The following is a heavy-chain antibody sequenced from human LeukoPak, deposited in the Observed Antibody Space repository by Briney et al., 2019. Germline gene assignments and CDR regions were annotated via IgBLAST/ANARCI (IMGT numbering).Heavy chain of an antibody. Sequence: SETLSLTCAVYGVSFSGYYWSWIRQPPGKGLEWIGYIYYSGSTNYNPSLKSRVTISVDTSKNQFSLKLSSVTAADTAVYYCARDLGTFYGDYGWFDPWGQGTLVTVSS. D-gene: IGHD4-17*01. J-gene: IGHJ5*02. V-gene: IGHV4-59*01. CDR3: ARDLGTFYGDYGWFDP. CDR1: GVSFSGYY. CDR2: IYYSGST.